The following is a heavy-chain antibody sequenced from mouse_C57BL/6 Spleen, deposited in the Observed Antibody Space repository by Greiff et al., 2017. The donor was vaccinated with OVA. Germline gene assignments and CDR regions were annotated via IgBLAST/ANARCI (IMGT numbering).Heavy chain of an antibody. CDR1: GFSLSTSGMG. D-gene: IGHD1-1*01. CDR3: AYYYGSSYGAY. J-gene: IGHJ3*01. Sequence: QVTLKESGPGILQSSQTLSLTCSFSGFSLSTSGMGVSWIRQPSGKGLEWLAHIYWDDDKRYNPSLKSRLTISKDTSRNQVFLKITSVDTADTATYYCAYYYGSSYGAYWGQGTLVTVSA. V-gene: IGHV8-12*01. CDR2: IYWDDDK.